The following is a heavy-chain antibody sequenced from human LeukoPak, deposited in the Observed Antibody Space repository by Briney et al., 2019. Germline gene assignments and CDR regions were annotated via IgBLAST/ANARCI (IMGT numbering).Heavy chain of an antibody. CDR3: ARQTGSGLFILP. D-gene: IGHD3/OR15-3a*01. V-gene: IGHV4-39*01. Sequence: SETLSLTCTVSGGSISSGSYYWSWIRQPAGKGLEWIGSIYYSGNTYYNASLKSQVSISIDTSKNQFSLKLTSVTAADTAVYYCARQTGSGLFILPGGQGTLVTVSS. J-gene: IGHJ4*02. CDR1: GGSISSGSYY. CDR2: IYYSGNT.